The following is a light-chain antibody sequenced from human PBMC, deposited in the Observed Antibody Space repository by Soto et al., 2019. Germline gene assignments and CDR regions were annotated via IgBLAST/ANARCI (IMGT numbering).Light chain of an antibody. V-gene: IGKV1-12*01. CDR2: GTT. CDR1: NDSSRG. J-gene: IGKJ4*01. Sequence: DIQMTQSPSSVSASVGVRVAITCLASNDSSRGCACYHQKPGKAPQILIYGTTRLQNGVPSRFSGSGSRTDFSLTIGSLQSDDFATYYCEQGKSFPLTCGGGTWVEIK. CDR3: EQGKSFPLT.